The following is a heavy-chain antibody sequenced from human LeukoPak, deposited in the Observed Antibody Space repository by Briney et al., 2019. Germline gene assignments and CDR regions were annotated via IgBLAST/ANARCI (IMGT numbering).Heavy chain of an antibody. D-gene: IGHD4-23*01. V-gene: IGHV3-48*02. CDR1: GFIFSTYS. Sequence: GGSLRLSCADSGFIFSTYSMVWVRQAPGKGLEWISYISSSSRLIYYADSVKGRFTISRDNAKNSLYLQMNSLRDEDTAVYYCATAGTNTVASWFHYWGQGTLVTVSS. J-gene: IGHJ4*02. CDR3: ATAGTNTVASWFHY. CDR2: ISSSSRLI.